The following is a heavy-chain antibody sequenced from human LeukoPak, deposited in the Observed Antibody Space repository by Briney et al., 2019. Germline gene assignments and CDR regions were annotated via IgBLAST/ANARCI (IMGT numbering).Heavy chain of an antibody. CDR1: GFTFSSYA. CDR3: AKPRTAMVTRDAFDI. Sequence: GGSLRLSCAASGFTFSSYAMSWVRQAPGKGLEWVSAISGSGGSTYYADSVKGRFTVSRDNSKNTLYLQMNSLRAEDTAVYYCAKPRTAMVTRDAFDIWGQGTMVTVSS. D-gene: IGHD5-18*01. J-gene: IGHJ3*02. V-gene: IGHV3-23*01. CDR2: ISGSGGST.